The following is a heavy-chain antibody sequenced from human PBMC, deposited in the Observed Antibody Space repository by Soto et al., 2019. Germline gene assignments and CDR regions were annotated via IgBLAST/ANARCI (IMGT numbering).Heavy chain of an antibody. Sequence: ASVKVSCKASGGTFSSYAISWVRQAPGEGLEWMGGIIPIFGTANYAQKFQGRVTITADESTSTAYMELSSLRSEDTAVYYCARARGSVSYYSPKYYYYGRDVWGPVTT. V-gene: IGHV1-69*13. J-gene: IGHJ6*02. CDR1: GGTFSSYA. CDR3: ARARGSVSYYSPKYYYYGRDV. D-gene: IGHD3-10*01. CDR2: IIPIFGTA.